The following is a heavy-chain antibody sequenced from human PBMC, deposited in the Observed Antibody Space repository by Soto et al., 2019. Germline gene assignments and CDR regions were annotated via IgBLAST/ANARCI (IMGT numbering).Heavy chain of an antibody. CDR3: ARALTGYGMDV. J-gene: IGHJ6*02. Sequence: QVQLVQSGVEVREPGASVKVSCKAVRYIFTNYGVSWVRQAPGQGLEWMRWITTYNGNTEYAQKFQGRVTMTTDAPTSTAYMELGSLRSDDTAIYYCARALTGYGMDVWGQGTTVTVSS. CDR2: ITTYNGNT. CDR1: RYIFTNYG. V-gene: IGHV1-18*01.